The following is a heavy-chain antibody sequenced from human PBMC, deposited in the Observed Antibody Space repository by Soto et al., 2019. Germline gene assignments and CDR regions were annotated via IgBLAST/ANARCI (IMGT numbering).Heavy chain of an antibody. CDR1: VFTFSIYG. Sequence: PWGGLQVSCASSVFTFSIYGMHWVRQAPGKGLEWAAVISYDGSNKYYADSVKGRFTISRDNSKNTLYLQMNSLRAEDTAVYYCAKASYGAKSGALGYWGQGTLVTGSS. D-gene: IGHD4-17*01. V-gene: IGHV3-30*18. CDR2: ISYDGSNK. J-gene: IGHJ4*02. CDR3: AKASYGAKSGALGY.